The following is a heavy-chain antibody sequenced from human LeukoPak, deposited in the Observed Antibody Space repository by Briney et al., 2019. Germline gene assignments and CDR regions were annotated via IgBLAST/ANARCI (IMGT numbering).Heavy chain of an antibody. V-gene: IGHV1-2*02. D-gene: IGHD2-15*01. CDR2: INPNSDGT. CDR3: ARDTPSQPGKDY. J-gene: IGHJ4*02. Sequence: ASVKVSCKASGYTFTGYYMHWVRQAPGQGLEWMGWINPNSDGTNYAQKFQGRVTMTRDTSISTAYMELSRLRSDDTAVYYCARDTPSQPGKDYWGQGTLVTVSS. CDR1: GYTFTGYY.